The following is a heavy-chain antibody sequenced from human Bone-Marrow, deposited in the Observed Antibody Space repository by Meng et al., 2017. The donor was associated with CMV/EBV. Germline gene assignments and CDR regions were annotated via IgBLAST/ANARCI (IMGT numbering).Heavy chain of an antibody. CDR3: ARADNWNYVSNDAFDI. Sequence: ASVKVSCKASGYTFTGYYMHWVRQASGQGLEWMGWINPNSGGTNYAQKFQGRVTMTRDTSISTAYMELSRLRSDDTAVYYCARADNWNYVSNDAFDIWGQGTMVTVSS. J-gene: IGHJ3*02. CDR1: GYTFTGYY. D-gene: IGHD1-7*01. V-gene: IGHV1-2*02. CDR2: INPNSGGT.